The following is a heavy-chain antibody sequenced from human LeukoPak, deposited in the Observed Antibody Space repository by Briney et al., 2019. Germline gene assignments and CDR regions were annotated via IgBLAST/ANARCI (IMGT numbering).Heavy chain of an antibody. Sequence: GGSLRLSCAASGFTFSVSAMYWVRQAPGKGLEWLSYIRSTDGAIAYADSVKGRFTISRDDAKNSLYLQMNSLRDEDTAVYYCARDRDWAFDYWGQGTLITVSS. CDR3: ARDRDWAFDY. J-gene: IGHJ4*02. D-gene: IGHD3-9*01. V-gene: IGHV3-48*02. CDR1: GFTFSVSA. CDR2: IRSTDGAI.